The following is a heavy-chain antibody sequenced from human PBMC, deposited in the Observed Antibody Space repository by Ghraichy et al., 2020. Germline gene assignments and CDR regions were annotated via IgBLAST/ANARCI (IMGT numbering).Heavy chain of an antibody. J-gene: IGHJ6*02. CDR1: GYTFTSYY. D-gene: IGHD3-22*01. CDR3: ARDGDYDSSGYYHYYYGMDV. Sequence: ASVKVSCKASGYTFTSYYMHWVRQAPGQGLEWMGIINPSGGSTSYAQKFQGRVTMTRDTSTSTVYMELSSLRSEDTAVYYCARDGDYDSSGYYHYYYGMDVWGQGTTVTVSS. CDR2: INPSGGST. V-gene: IGHV1-46*01.